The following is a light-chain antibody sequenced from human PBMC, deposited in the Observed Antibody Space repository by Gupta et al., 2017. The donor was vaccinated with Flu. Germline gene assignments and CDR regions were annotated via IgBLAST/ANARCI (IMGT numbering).Light chain of an antibody. J-gene: IGLJ3*02. CDR2: DVS. CDR3: SSYTSSSTWV. CDR1: SSDVGGYNY. Sequence: TSSDVGGYNYVSWYQQHPGKAPKLMMYDVSNRPSGVSNRFSGSKSGNTASLTISGLQAEDEADYYCSSYTSSSTWVFGGGTKLTVL. V-gene: IGLV2-14*04.